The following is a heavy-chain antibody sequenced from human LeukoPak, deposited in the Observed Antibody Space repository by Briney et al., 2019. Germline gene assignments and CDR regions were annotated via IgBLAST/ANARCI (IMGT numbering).Heavy chain of an antibody. D-gene: IGHD2-15*01. V-gene: IGHV1-2*02. J-gene: IGHJ5*02. CDR3: ARDLPYCSSGSCYSNNWFDP. Sequence: GASVKVSCKASGYTFTGYYMHWVRQAPGQGLERMGWINPNSGGTNYAQKFQGRVTMTRDTSISTAYMELSRLRSDDTAVYYCARDLPYCSSGSCYSNNWFDPWGQGTLVTVSS. CDR1: GYTFTGYY. CDR2: INPNSGGT.